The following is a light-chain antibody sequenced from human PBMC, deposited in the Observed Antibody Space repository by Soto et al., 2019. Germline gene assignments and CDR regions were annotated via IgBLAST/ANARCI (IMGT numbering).Light chain of an antibody. Sequence: DIQLTQSPSFLSASVGDRVTITCRASQGISSYLAWYQQKPGKAPKLLIYAASTLQSGVPSRFSGSGSGTEFTLTISSLQPEDFATYSCQQLNSYPSSITFGQGTRLEIK. CDR1: QGISSY. CDR2: AAS. J-gene: IGKJ5*01. V-gene: IGKV1-9*01. CDR3: QQLNSYPSSIT.